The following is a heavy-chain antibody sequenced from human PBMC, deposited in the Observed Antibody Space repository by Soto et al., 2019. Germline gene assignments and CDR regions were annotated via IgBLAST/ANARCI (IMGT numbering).Heavy chain of an antibody. CDR1: AFTFNNYA. J-gene: IGHJ4*02. CDR2: IGGSGRTT. Sequence: GGSLRLSCAASAFTFNNYAMSWVRQAPGKGLEWVSGIGGSGRTTYYADSVKGRFTISRDNSNNTLFLQMNSLRAEDTAVYYCAKSRYSDSSGDFYDYWGQGTLVTVSS. CDR3: AKSRYSDSSGDFYDY. D-gene: IGHD3-22*01. V-gene: IGHV3-23*01.